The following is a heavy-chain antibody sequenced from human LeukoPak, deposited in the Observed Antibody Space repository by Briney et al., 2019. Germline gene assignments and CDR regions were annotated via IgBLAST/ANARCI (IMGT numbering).Heavy chain of an antibody. J-gene: IGHJ4*02. CDR1: GGSISSYY. Sequence: SETLSLTYTVSGGSISSYYWSWIRQPPGKGLEWIGYIYYSGSTNYNPSLKSRVTISVDTSKNQFSLKLSSVTAADTAVYYCARVATMVRGTFDYWGQGTLVTVSS. CDR3: ARVATMVRGTFDY. CDR2: IYYSGST. D-gene: IGHD3-10*01. V-gene: IGHV4-59*12.